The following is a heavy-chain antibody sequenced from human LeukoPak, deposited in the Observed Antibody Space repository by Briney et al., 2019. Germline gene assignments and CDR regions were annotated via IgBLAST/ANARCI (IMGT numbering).Heavy chain of an antibody. CDR1: GFTFSSYW. CDR2: IASDGSST. D-gene: IGHD4-23*01. V-gene: IGHV3-74*01. J-gene: IGHJ4*02. CDR3: ARGRPHGNDY. Sequence: GGSLRLSCAASGFTFSSYWMNWVRQAPGKGLVWVSRIASDGSSTTYADSVRGRFSISRDNAKNTLYLQMNSLRIEDTAVYYCARGRPHGNDYWGQGTLVTVSS.